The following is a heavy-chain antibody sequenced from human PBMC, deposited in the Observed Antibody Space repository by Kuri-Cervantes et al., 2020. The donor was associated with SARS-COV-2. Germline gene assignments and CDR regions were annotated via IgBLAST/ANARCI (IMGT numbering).Heavy chain of an antibody. CDR1: GFTFSNYW. Sequence: GGSLRLSCAASGFTFSNYWMHWVRQGPGKGLVWVSRINSDGSSTSHADSVKGRFTISRDNAKNTLYLQMNSLRAEDTAVYYCARWQRGSSWYSVFGYWGQGTLVTVSS. J-gene: IGHJ4*02. D-gene: IGHD6-13*01. V-gene: IGHV3-74*01. CDR2: INSDGSST. CDR3: ARWQRGSSWYSVFGY.